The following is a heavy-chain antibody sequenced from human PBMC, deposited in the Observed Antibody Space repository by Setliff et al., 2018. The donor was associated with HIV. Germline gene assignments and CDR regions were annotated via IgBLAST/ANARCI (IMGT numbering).Heavy chain of an antibody. CDR1: GGSISSGSYF. CDR3: AREEYSYIDF. D-gene: IGHD3-16*02. V-gene: IGHV4-61*02. CDR2: IYTSGTT. J-gene: IGHJ4*02. Sequence: SSETLSLTCTVSGGSISSGSYFWNWIRQPAGKGLEWIGRIYTSGTTNFNPSLKSRDTISRDPSKNQFSLNLNSVTAADTAVYYCAREEYSYIDFWGQGTLVTVSS.